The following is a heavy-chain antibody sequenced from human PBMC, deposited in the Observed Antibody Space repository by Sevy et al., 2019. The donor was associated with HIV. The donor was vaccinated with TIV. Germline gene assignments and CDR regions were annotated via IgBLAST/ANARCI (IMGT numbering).Heavy chain of an antibody. V-gene: IGHV3-9*03. CDR3: AKSNYYDSSGYLDY. CDR2: ISWNSGSI. Sequence: GGSLRLSCAASGFTFDDYAMLWVRQAPGKGLEWDSGISWNSGSIGYADSVKGRFTISRDNAKNSLYLQMNSLRAEDMALYYCAKSNYYDSSGYLDYWGQGTLVTVSS. D-gene: IGHD3-22*01. J-gene: IGHJ4*02. CDR1: GFTFDDYA.